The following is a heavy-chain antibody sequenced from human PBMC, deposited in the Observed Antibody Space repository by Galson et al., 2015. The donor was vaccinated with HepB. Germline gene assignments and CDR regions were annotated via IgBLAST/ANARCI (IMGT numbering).Heavy chain of an antibody. V-gene: IGHV3-23*01. Sequence: SLRLSCAASGFTFSSYAMSWVRQAPGKGLEWVSGISGSGGSTYYADSVKGRFTISRDNSKNTLHLQMNSLRAEDTAVYYCAKDPRLGYSYGFDAFDIWGQGTMVTVSS. CDR3: AKDPRLGYSYGFDAFDI. CDR2: ISGSGGST. J-gene: IGHJ3*02. CDR1: GFTFSSYA. D-gene: IGHD5-18*01.